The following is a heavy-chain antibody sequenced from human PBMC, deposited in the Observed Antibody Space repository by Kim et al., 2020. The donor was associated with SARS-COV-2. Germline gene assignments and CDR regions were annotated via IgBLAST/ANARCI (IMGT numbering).Heavy chain of an antibody. CDR1: GFTFSDYY. CDR2: ISSSSSYT. J-gene: IGHJ4*02. Sequence: GSLRLSCAASGFTFSDYYMSWIRQAPGKGLEWVSYISSSSSYTNYADSVKGRFTISRDNAKNSLYLQMNSLRAEDTAVYYCARAPGYSSGWYSPHYWGQGTLVTVSS. D-gene: IGHD6-19*01. V-gene: IGHV3-11*05. CDR3: ARAPGYSSGWYSPHY.